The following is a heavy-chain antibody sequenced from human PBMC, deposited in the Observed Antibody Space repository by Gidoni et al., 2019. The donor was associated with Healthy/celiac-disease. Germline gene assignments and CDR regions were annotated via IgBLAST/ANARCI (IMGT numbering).Heavy chain of an antibody. CDR3: ARAAYSGYDED. CDR1: GFTFSSYS. Sequence: EVQLVESGGGLVKPGGSLRLSCAASGFTFSSYSMNWFRQAPGKGLEWVSSISSSSSYLYYADSVKGRFTISRDNAKNSLYLQMNSLRAEDTAVYYCARAAYSGYDEDWGQGTLVTVSS. J-gene: IGHJ4*02. CDR2: ISSSSSYL. V-gene: IGHV3-21*01. D-gene: IGHD5-12*01.